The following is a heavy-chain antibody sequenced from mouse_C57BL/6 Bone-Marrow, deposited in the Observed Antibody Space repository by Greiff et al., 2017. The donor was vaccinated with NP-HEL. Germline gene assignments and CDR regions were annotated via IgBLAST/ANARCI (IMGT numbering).Heavy chain of an antibody. D-gene: IGHD2-12*01. J-gene: IGHJ2*01. CDR1: GFTFSSYA. Sequence: EVKLMESGGGLVKPGGSLKLSCAASGFTFSSYAMSWVRQTPEKRLEWVATISDGGSYTYYPDNVKGRFTISRDNAKNNLYLQMSHLKSEDTAMYYCARGDYKGYWGQGTTLTVSS. CDR3: ARGDYKGY. CDR2: ISDGGSYT. V-gene: IGHV5-4*03.